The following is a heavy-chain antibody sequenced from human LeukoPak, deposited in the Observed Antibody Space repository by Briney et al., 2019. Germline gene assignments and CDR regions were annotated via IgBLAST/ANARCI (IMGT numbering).Heavy chain of an antibody. V-gene: IGHV3-66*01. Sequence: GGSLRLSCAASGFTFNRDWMHWVRQAPGKGLEWVSVLDTGGTTNYADSVKGRFTISRDDSKNTLYLQMKSLRAEDTAVYYCARLSSSWWFDYWGQGTLVTVSS. D-gene: IGHD6-13*01. CDR3: ARLSSSWWFDY. CDR1: GFTFNRDW. CDR2: LDTGGTT. J-gene: IGHJ4*02.